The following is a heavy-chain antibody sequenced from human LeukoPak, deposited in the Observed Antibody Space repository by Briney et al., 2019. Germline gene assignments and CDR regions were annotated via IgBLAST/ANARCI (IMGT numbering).Heavy chain of an antibody. J-gene: IGHJ4*02. CDR2: TNHSGST. D-gene: IGHD5-12*01. V-gene: IGHV4-34*01. CDR3: ARGSRGYSGYAVGKLDY. CDR1: GRSFSGYY. Sequence: SETLSLTCAVYGRSFSGYYWSWIRQPPGKGLEWIGETNHSGSTNYNPSLKSRVTISVDTSKNQFSLKLSSVTAADTAVYYCARGSRGYSGYAVGKLDYWGQGTLVTVSS.